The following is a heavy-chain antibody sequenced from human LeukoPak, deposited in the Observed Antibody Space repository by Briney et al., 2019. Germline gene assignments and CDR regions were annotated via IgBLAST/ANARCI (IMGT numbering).Heavy chain of an antibody. CDR1: GYTFTGYY. D-gene: IGHD6-13*01. V-gene: IGHV1-2*02. J-gene: IGHJ4*02. CDR2: INPNSGGT. Sequence: ASVKVSCKASGYTFTGYYMHWVRQAPGQGLEWMGWINPNSGGTNYAQKFQGRVTMTRDTSISTAYMELSRLRSDDTAVYYCARDLLYSSSWYRDDYWGQGTLVTVSS. CDR3: ARDLLYSSSWYRDDY.